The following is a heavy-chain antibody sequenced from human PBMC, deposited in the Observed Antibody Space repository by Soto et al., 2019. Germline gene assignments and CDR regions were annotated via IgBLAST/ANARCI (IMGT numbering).Heavy chain of an antibody. CDR2: ILDDGSDQ. CDR3: ARDDDYGENGFDY. D-gene: IGHD4-17*01. CDR1: GFTFSRYG. Sequence: QVQLVESGGGVVQPGRSLRLSCAASGFTFSRYGMHWVRQAPGKGLEWVAGILDDGSDQNYVDSVKGRFTISRDNSKNSLYLQTNSLRAEDTAVYYCARDDDYGENGFDYWGQGTLVTVSS. J-gene: IGHJ4*02. V-gene: IGHV3-33*01.